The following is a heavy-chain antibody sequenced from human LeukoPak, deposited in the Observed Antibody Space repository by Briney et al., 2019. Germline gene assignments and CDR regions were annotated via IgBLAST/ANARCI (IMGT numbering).Heavy chain of an antibody. V-gene: IGHV1-2*02. D-gene: IGHD1-26*01. CDR3: ARPWEITMPERSYNWFDS. CDR2: INPNSGGT. CDR1: GYTFTAYY. Sequence: GASVKVSCKASGYTFTAYYIHWVRQAPGQGLEWMGRINPNSGGTNYAQKLQGRVTMTRDTSISTAYMELSRLRSDDTAVYFCARPWEITMPERSYNWFDSCGQGTLVTVSS. J-gene: IGHJ5*01.